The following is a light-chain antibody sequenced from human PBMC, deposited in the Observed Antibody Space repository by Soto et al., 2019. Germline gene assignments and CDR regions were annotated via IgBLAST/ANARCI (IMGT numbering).Light chain of an antibody. CDR3: NSYTGSSTYV. Sequence: QPVLTHPPSVSGSPGRSVAISSPGTSRDVGSYNRVSWYQQPPGAAPKLMIYEVSNRPSGVPDRFSGSKSGNTASLTISGLQAEDEADYYCNSYTGSSTYVFGTGTKVTVL. J-gene: IGLJ1*01. CDR2: EVS. V-gene: IGLV2-18*02. CDR1: SRDVGSYNR.